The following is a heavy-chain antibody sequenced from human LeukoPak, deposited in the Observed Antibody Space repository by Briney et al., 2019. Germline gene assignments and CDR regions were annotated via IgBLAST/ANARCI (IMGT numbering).Heavy chain of an antibody. J-gene: IGHJ5*02. CDR3: AREIWATGIGWFDP. V-gene: IGHV3-23*01. CDR2: AGVSGDNT. Sequence: GGSLRLSCLASGFTFSSYAMSWVRQAPGKGLEWVSGAGVSGDNTYYADSVKGRFTIARDDSKNTLYLQMNNLRAEDTAVYYCAREIWATGIGWFDPWGQETLVTVSS. D-gene: IGHD3-9*01. CDR1: GFTFSSYA.